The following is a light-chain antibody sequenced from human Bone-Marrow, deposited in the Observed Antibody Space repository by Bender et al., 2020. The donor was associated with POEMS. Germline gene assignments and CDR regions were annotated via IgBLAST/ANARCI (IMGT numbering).Light chain of an antibody. J-gene: IGLJ3*02. V-gene: IGLV1-44*01. CDR3: SSWDDSLNGWV. Sequence: QSVLTQPPSASGTPGHSVTISCSGTSSNFGNNAANWYQHVPGTAPKLLIYSNNQRTSGVPDRFSASTSGTSASLAISGLHSDDEADYYCSSWDDSLNGWVFGGGTKLTVL. CDR1: SSNFGNNA. CDR2: SNN.